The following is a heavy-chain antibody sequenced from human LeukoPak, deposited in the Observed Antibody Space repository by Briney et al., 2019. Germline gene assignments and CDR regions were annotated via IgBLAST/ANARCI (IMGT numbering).Heavy chain of an antibody. CDR2: ISGRGGST. Sequence: GGSLRLSCAASGFTFSSCAMSWVRQAPGKGLQCVSAISGRGGSTYYADSVKGRFTISRDNSKNTLYLQMNSLRAEDTAVYYCAKATLVTTVTDDAFDIWGQGTMVTVSS. D-gene: IGHD4-17*01. V-gene: IGHV3-23*01. J-gene: IGHJ3*02. CDR3: AKATLVTTVTDDAFDI. CDR1: GFTFSSCA.